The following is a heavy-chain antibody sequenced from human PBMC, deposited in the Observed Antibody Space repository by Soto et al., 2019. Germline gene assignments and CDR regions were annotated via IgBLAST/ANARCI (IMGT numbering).Heavy chain of an antibody. Sequence: VKVSCKSSGYTFTSYGISWVRQAPGQGLEWMGWISAYNGNTNYAQKLQGRVTMTTDTSTSTAYMELRSLRSDDTAVYYCARGLYSSSWDYYYYYGMDVWGQGTTVTVSS. D-gene: IGHD6-13*01. CDR1: GYTFTSYG. V-gene: IGHV1-18*01. CDR2: ISAYNGNT. J-gene: IGHJ6*02. CDR3: ARGLYSSSWDYYYYYGMDV.